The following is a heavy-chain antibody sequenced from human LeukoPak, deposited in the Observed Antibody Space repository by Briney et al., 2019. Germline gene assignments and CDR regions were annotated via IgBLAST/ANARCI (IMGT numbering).Heavy chain of an antibody. Sequence: GGSLRLSCAASGFTFSSYWMHWVRQAPGKGLVWVSGINTDGSSTSYADSVKGRFTISRDTAKNTLYLQMNSLRAEDTALYYCYGANADHWGQGTLVTVSS. CDR1: GFTFSSYW. CDR2: INTDGSST. J-gene: IGHJ1*01. CDR3: YGANADH. D-gene: IGHD4-23*01. V-gene: IGHV3-74*01.